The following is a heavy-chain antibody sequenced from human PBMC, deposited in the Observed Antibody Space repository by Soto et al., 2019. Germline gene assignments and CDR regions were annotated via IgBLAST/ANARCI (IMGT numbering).Heavy chain of an antibody. J-gene: IGHJ4*02. CDR2: MTSDGRTT. Sequence: PGGSLRLSCVASGFAFGNSWMHWARQPPGKGPEWVSRMTSDGRTTQYADSVKGRFTVSRDNAKNTLYLQMNRLRAEDTAVYYCATAEVDYWGPGTLVTVSS. CDR1: GFAFGNSW. V-gene: IGHV3-74*01. CDR3: ATAEVDY.